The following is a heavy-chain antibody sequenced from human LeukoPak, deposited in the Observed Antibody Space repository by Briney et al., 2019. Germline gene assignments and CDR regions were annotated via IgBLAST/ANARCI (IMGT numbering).Heavy chain of an antibody. V-gene: IGHV3-30-3*01. J-gene: IGHJ4*02. CDR3: TREVWYDALSFDY. D-gene: IGHD2-15*01. CDR2: ISYDGSHK. CDR1: GFTFSSYA. Sequence: GGSLRLSCAASGFTFSSYAMHWVRQAPGKGLEWVAVISYDGSHKYYADSVKGRFTISRDNSKNMLELQMNSLTTEDTAVYYCTREVWYDALSFDYWGQGTLVSVSS.